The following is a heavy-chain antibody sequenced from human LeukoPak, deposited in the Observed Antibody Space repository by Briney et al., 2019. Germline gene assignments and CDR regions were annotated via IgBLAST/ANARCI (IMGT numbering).Heavy chain of an antibody. CDR2: IYYSGST. D-gene: IGHD2-15*01. CDR1: GGSTSSGDYY. CDR3: ARGYCSGGSCYSWYFDL. Sequence: SETLSLTCTVSGGSTSSGDYYWSWIRQPPGKGLEWIGYIYYSGSTYYNPSLKSRVTISVDTSKNQFSLKLSSVTAADTAVYYCARGYCSGGSCYSWYFDLWGRGTLVTVSS. V-gene: IGHV4-30-4*01. J-gene: IGHJ2*01.